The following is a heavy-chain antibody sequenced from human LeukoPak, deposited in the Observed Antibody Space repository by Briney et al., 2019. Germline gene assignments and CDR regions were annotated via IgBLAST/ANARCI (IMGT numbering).Heavy chain of an antibody. D-gene: IGHD6-19*01. CDR2: ISYDGSNK. Sequence: PGRSLRLSCAASGFTSSSYGMHWVRQAPGKGLEWVAVISYDGSNKYYADSVKGRFTISRDNSKNTLYLQMNSLRAEDTAVYYCAKGWQWLVDWGQGTLVTVSS. CDR1: GFTSSSYG. CDR3: AKGWQWLVD. V-gene: IGHV3-30*18. J-gene: IGHJ4*02.